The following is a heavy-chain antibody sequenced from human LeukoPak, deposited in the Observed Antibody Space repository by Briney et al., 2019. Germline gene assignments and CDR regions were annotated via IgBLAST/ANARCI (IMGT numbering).Heavy chain of an antibody. CDR2: INHSGST. CDR3: ARIYSGYDYLFDY. V-gene: IGHV4-34*01. CDR1: GGSFSAYY. Sequence: SETLSLTCAVYGGSFSAYYWSWIRQPPGKGLEWIGEINHSGSTNYNPSLKSRVTISVDKSKNQFSLKLSSVTAADTAVYYCARIYSGYDYLFDYWGQGTLVTVSS. D-gene: IGHD5-12*01. J-gene: IGHJ4*02.